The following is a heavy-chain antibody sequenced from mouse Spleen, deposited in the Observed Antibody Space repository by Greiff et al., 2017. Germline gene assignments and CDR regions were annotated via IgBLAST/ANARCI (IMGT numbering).Heavy chain of an antibody. CDR1: GFTFSDYG. CDR2: ISSGSSTI. Sequence: VQLKESGGGLVKPGGSLKLSCAASGFTFSDYGMHWVRQAPEKGLEWVAYISSGSSTIYYADTVKGRFTISRDNAKNTLFLQMTSLRSEDTAMYYCARPFYYGKGFDYWGQGTTLTVSS. J-gene: IGHJ2*01. V-gene: IGHV5-17*01. D-gene: IGHD2-1*01. CDR3: ARPFYYGKGFDY.